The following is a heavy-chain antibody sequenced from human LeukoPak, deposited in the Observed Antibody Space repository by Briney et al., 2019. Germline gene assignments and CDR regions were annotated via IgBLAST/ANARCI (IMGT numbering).Heavy chain of an antibody. J-gene: IGHJ5*02. CDR2: TSSDGKTT. V-gene: IGHV3-48*01. Sequence: PGGSLRLSCAASGFTFTDYIMNWIRQAPGWGLECISYTSSDGKTTWYADSVKGRFTVSRDNAKNSLYLHMNSLRVEDTALYYCASRSINWYKGNNWFDPWGQGTLVTVSS. D-gene: IGHD6-13*01. CDR3: ASRSINWYKGNNWFDP. CDR1: GFTFTDYI.